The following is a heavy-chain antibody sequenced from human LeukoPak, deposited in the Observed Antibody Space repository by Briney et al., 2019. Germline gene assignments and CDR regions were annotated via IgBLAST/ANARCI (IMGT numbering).Heavy chain of an antibody. CDR2: ISTYNGYT. CDR1: GYTFTSYG. CDR3: ARGSSGYYLVDP. D-gene: IGHD3-22*01. J-gene: IGHJ5*02. V-gene: IGHV1-18*01. Sequence: ASVKVSCKASGYTFTSYGINWVRQAPGQGLEWMGWISTYNGYTNYAQNLQGRVTMTTDTSASTVYLELRSLRSDDTAVYYCARGSSGYYLVDPWGQGTLVTVSS.